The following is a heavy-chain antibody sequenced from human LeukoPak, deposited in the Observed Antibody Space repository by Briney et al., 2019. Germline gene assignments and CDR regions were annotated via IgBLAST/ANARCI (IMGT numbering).Heavy chain of an antibody. CDR1: GGSISSSSYY. CDR2: IYYSGST. CDR3: ARLYYYDSSGYFHPYFDS. Sequence: PSETLSLTCTVSGGSISSSSYYWGWIRQPPGKGLEWIGSIYYSGSTHYNPSLKGRVTISVDTSKNQFSLKLSSVTAADTTVYYCARLYYYDSSGYFHPYFDSWGQGTLVTVSS. D-gene: IGHD3-22*01. V-gene: IGHV4-39*07. J-gene: IGHJ4*02.